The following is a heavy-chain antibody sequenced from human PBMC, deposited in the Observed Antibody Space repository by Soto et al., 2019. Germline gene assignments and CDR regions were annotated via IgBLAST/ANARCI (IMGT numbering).Heavy chain of an antibody. V-gene: IGHV3-11*01. J-gene: IGHJ6*02. D-gene: IGHD3-10*01. CDR2: ISIGGTPI. Sequence: GGSLRLSCEASGFTFSDYYMSWIRQVPGKGLEWVSYISIGGTPIYYADSAKGRFTISRDNAQNSLYLPMSSLTAEDTALYYCVRGPEELVYYNSIDVWGQGTTVTVSS. CDR3: VRGPEELVYYNSIDV. CDR1: GFTFSDYY.